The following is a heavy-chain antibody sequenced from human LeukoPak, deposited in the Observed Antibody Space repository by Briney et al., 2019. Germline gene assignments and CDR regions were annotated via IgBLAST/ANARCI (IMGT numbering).Heavy chain of an antibody. CDR3: ARDLVAAAGTIDRFDP. CDR1: GGSISSYY. J-gene: IGHJ5*02. Sequence: PSETLSLTCTVSGGSISSYYWSWIRQPAGKGLEWIGRIYTSGSTNCNPSLKSRVTMSVDTSKNQFSLKLSSVTAADTAVYYCARDLVAAAGTIDRFDPWGQGTLVTVSS. V-gene: IGHV4-4*07. D-gene: IGHD6-13*01. CDR2: IYTSGST.